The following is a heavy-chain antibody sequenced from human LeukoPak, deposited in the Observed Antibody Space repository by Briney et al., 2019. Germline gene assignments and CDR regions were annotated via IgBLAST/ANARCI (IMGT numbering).Heavy chain of an antibody. CDR1: GGTLSSYA. D-gene: IGHD2-21*01. J-gene: IGHJ3*02. CDR2: IIPIFGTA. CDR3: AREDYSAFDI. V-gene: IGHV1-69*13. Sequence: SVKVSCKASGGTLSSYAISWVRQAPGQGLEWMGGIIPIFGTANYAQKFQGRVTITADESTSTAYMELSSLRSEDTAVYYCAREDYSAFDIWGQGTMVTVSS.